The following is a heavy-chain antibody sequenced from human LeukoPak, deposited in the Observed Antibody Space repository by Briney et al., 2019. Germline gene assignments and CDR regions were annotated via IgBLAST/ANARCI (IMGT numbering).Heavy chain of an antibody. CDR3: ARDEGAQYYYGSGSSLGY. Sequence: SETLSLTCTVSGGSISSSSYYWGWIRQPPGKGLEWIGSIYYSGSTYYNPSLKSRVTISVDASKNQFSLKLSSVTAADTAVYYCARDEGAQYYYGSGSSLGYWGQGTLVTVSS. D-gene: IGHD3-10*01. J-gene: IGHJ4*02. V-gene: IGHV4-39*07. CDR1: GGSISSSSYY. CDR2: IYYSGST.